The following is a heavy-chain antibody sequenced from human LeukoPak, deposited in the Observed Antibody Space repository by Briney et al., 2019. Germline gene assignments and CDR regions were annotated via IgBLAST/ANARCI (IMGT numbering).Heavy chain of an antibody. CDR1: GFTFSSYS. Sequence: GGSLRLSCAASGFTFSSYSMNWVRQAPGKGLEWVSYISSSSSTIYYADSVKGRFTISRDNAKNSLYLQMNSLRAEDTAVYYCARGEWELGETAYYLDYWGQGTLVTVSS. V-gene: IGHV3-48*01. CDR2: ISSSSSTI. J-gene: IGHJ4*02. CDR3: ARGEWELGETAYYLDY. D-gene: IGHD1-26*01.